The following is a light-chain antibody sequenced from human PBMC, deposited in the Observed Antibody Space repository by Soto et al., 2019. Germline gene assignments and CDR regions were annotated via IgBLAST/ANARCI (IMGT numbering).Light chain of an antibody. Sequence: VTQTPASLSGSRGERATLSCRTSHSVDSTHLAWYQQKPGQAPRLLIYGASGRATGIPDRFGGSGSGTDFTLTISRLETEDFAVYYCQHYGDSRPFGHGINVAI. CDR1: HSVDSTH. CDR3: QHYGDSRP. CDR2: GAS. J-gene: IGKJ3*01. V-gene: IGKV3-20*01.